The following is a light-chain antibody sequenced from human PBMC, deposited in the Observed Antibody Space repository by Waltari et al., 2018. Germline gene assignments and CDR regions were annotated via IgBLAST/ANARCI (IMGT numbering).Light chain of an antibody. Sequence: SYELTQPPSVSVSPGQTARITCSGDALPKQYAYWYQQKPGQAPVLVIYKDSERPSGTPERFSGSSSGTTVTLTISGVQAEDEADYYCQSADSSGTYYVFGGGTQLTVL. CDR3: QSADSSGTYYV. CDR2: KDS. CDR1: ALPKQY. J-gene: IGLJ7*01. V-gene: IGLV3-25*03.